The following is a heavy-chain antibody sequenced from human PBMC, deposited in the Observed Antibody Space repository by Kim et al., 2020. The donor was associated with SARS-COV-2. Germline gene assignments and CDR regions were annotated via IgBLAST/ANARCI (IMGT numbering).Heavy chain of an antibody. CDR2: IYYSGST. J-gene: IGHJ4*02. CDR3: ARTYSSSSEYFDH. V-gene: IGHV4-39*01. CDR1: GGSISSGSYY. Sequence: SQTLSLTCTVSGGSISSGSYYWGWIRQPPGKGLEWIGSIYYSGSTYSNPSLKSRVTLSVDTSKNQFSLKLSSVTAADTAVYYCARTYSSSSEYFDHWGQGTLVTVSS. D-gene: IGHD6-6*01.